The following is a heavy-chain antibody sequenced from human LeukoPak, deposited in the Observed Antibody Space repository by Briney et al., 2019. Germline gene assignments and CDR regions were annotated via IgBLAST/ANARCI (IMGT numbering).Heavy chain of an antibody. Sequence: GASVKVSCKASGYTFTGYYMHWVRQAPGQGLEWMGWIDPNSGGTNYAQKFQGRVTMTRDMSTSTVYMELSSLRSEDTAVYYCARAALSEDYWGQGTLVTVSS. D-gene: IGHD3-3*02. J-gene: IGHJ4*02. CDR2: IDPNSGGT. V-gene: IGHV1-2*02. CDR1: GYTFTGYY. CDR3: ARAALSEDY.